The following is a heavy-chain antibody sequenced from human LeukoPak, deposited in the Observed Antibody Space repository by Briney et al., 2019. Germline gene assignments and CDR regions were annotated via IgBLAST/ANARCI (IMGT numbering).Heavy chain of an antibody. CDR2: INWNGGST. Sequence: GGSLRLSCAASGFTFDDYGMSWVRQAPGKGLEWVSGINWNGGSTGYADSVKGRFTISRDNAKNSLYLQLNSLRPEDSAVYYCARPRGCGSARCNYFDYWGQGTLVTVSS. D-gene: IGHD2-2*01. CDR3: ARPRGCGSARCNYFDY. V-gene: IGHV3-20*04. CDR1: GFTFDDYG. J-gene: IGHJ4*02.